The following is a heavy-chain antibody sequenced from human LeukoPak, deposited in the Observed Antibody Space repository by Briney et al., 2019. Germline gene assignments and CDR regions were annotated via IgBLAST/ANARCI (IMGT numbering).Heavy chain of an antibody. CDR3: ARNSCPSGTCYDNRGYFDY. CDR1: GGSISTYY. J-gene: IGHJ4*02. D-gene: IGHD2-15*01. CDR2: IYTSGST. Sequence: SETLSLTCTVSGGSISTYYWTWIRQPAGKGLEWIGRIYTSGSTNYNPSLTSRVTISVDTSKNQFFLKLSSVTAADTAVYYCARNSCPSGTCYDNRGYFDYWGQGTLVTVSS. V-gene: IGHV4-4*07.